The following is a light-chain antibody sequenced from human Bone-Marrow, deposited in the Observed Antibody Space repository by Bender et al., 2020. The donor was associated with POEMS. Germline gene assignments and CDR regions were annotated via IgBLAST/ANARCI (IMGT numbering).Light chain of an antibody. V-gene: IGLV2-14*02. CDR1: ISDIGTYNL. J-gene: IGLJ3*02. CDR2: DVT. Sequence: QSALTQPASVSGSPGQSVTISCTGTISDIGTYNLVSWYQQHPGKAPKLVIYDVTNRPSGISSRFSGSKSGNTASLTISGLQTEDEAHYYCNSYTSSSSWLFGGGTKVTVL. CDR3: NSYTSSSSWL.